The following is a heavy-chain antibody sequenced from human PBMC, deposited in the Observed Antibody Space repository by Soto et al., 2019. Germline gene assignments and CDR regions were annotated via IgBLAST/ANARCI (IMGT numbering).Heavy chain of an antibody. J-gene: IGHJ4*02. D-gene: IGHD2-2*01. Sequence: GGSLRLSCAASGFTFSSYGMHWVRQAPGKGLEWVAVISYDGSNKYYADSVKGRFTISRDNSKNTLYLQMNSLRAEDTAVYYCARIWDIVVVPAALGTLDYWGQGTLVTVSS. CDR3: ARIWDIVVVPAALGTLDY. V-gene: IGHV3-30*03. CDR2: ISYDGSNK. CDR1: GFTFSSYG.